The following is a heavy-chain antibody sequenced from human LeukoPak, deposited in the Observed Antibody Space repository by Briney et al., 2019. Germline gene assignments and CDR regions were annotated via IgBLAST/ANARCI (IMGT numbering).Heavy chain of an antibody. V-gene: IGHV4-39*01. D-gene: IGHD3-3*01. CDR3: ARHLSSVGVAGTTTMIDS. CDR2: IYYTGNT. Sequence: SETLSLTCAVSGVSISGRTNSWGWIRQPPGKGLEWIGSIYYTGNTYYNPSLKSRVTISVDTSKKEVSLKVTSVTAADTAIYYCARHLSSVGVAGTTTMIDSWGQGTLVTVSA. J-gene: IGHJ4*02. CDR1: GVSISGRTNS.